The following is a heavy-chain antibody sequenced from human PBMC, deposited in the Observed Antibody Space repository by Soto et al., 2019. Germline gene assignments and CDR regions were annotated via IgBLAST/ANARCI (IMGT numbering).Heavy chain of an antibody. CDR2: ISYDGSIE. D-gene: IGHD3-9*01. V-gene: IGHV3-30-3*01. CDR1: GFTFKNYA. CDR3: ARRLRDSDWGLPFGY. J-gene: IGHJ4*02. Sequence: WSLRLSCAASGFTFKNYAMHWVRQAPGKGLEWVAVISYDGSIEFYADSVKGRFTISRDDFKNTMFLQMGSLRVEDTAVYYCARRLRDSDWGLPFGYWGQGTLVTVSS.